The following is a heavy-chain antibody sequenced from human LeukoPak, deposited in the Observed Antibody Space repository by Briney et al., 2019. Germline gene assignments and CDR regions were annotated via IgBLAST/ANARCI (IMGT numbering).Heavy chain of an antibody. Sequence: GGSLRLSCAASGFTFSSYGMHWVRQAPGKGLEWVASIRYDGSNKYYADSVKGRFTISRDNSKNTLYLQMNSLRAEDTAVYYCAKGGIVVVPVPYDFFDYWGQGTLVTVSS. CDR1: GFTFSSYG. V-gene: IGHV3-30*02. D-gene: IGHD2-2*01. CDR2: IRYDGSNK. J-gene: IGHJ4*02. CDR3: AKGGIVVVPVPYDFFDY.